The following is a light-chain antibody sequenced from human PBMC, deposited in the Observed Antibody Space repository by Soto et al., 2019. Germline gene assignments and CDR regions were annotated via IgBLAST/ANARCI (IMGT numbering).Light chain of an antibody. CDR2: VAS. CDR3: QQSYNTPYT. J-gene: IGKJ2*01. Sequence: DIQMTQSPSSLSASVGDRVTITCRASQSISNYLNWYQQKPGKAPNLLIYVASSLQSGVPSRFSGSGSGTDFTLTISSLQPEEFATYYCQQSYNTPYTFGQGTKLEIK. CDR1: QSISNY. V-gene: IGKV1-39*01.